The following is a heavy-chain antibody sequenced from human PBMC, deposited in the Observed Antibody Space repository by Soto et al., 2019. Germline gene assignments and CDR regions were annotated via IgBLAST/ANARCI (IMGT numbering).Heavy chain of an antibody. CDR3: ARDRPVVASNAFDI. Sequence: GGSLRLSCAASGFTFSSYSMNWVRQAPGKGLEWVSSISSSSSYIYYADSVKGRFTISRDNAKNSLYLQMNSLRAEDTAVYYCARDRPVVASNAFDIWGQGTMVTVSS. J-gene: IGHJ3*02. V-gene: IGHV3-21*01. CDR1: GFTFSSYS. D-gene: IGHD2-15*01. CDR2: ISSSSSYI.